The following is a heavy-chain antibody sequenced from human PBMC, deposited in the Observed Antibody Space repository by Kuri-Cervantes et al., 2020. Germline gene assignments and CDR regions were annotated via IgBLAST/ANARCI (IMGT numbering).Heavy chain of an antibody. CDR3: ARDRLAAAWDY. V-gene: IGHV3-23*01. D-gene: IGHD6-13*01. J-gene: IGHJ4*02. CDR2: ISGSGGST. CDR1: GFTFSSYA. Sequence: GESLKISCAASGFTFSSYAMSWVRQAPGEGLEWVSAISGSGGSTYYADSVKGRFTISRDNSKNTLYLQMNSLRAEDTAVYYCARDRLAAAWDYWGQGTLVTVSS.